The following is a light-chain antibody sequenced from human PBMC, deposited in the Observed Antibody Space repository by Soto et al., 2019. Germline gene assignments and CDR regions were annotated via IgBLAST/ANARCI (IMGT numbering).Light chain of an antibody. V-gene: IGLV1-47*02. CDR2: LND. CDR3: AAWDDSLSGPV. J-gene: IGLJ2*01. Sequence: QSVLTQPPSASGTPGQRVTISCSGSSSNIGGNYVYWYQQLPGAAPKLLIYLNDQRPPGVPDRFFGSKSGTSASLAISGLRSEDEAEYYCAAWDDSLSGPVFGGGTKVTVL. CDR1: SSNIGGNY.